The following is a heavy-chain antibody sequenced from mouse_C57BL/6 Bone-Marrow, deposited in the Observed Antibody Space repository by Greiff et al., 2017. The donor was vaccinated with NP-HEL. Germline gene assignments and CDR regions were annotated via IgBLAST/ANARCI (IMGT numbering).Heavy chain of an antibody. D-gene: IGHD2-5*01. J-gene: IGHJ2*01. CDR2: IYPGGGYT. CDR1: GYTFTNYW. CDR3: ARHPPAYYSNLYYFDY. Sequence: QVQLQQSGAELVRPGTSVKMSCKASGYTFTNYWIGWAKQRPGHGLEWIGDIYPGGGYTNYNEKFKGKATLTADKSSSTAYMQFSSLTSEDSAIYYCARHPPAYYSNLYYFDYWGQGTTLTVSS. V-gene: IGHV1-63*01.